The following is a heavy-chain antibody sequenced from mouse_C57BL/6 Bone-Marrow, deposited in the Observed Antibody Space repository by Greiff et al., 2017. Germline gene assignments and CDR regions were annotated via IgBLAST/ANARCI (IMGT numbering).Heavy chain of an antibody. Sequence: VQLQQPGAELVRPGTSVKLSCKASGYTFTSYWMHWVQQRPGQGLEWIGVIDPSDSYTNYNQKFKGKATLTVDTSSSTAYMQLSSLTSEDSAVYYCASASGTWFAYWGQGTLVTVSA. CDR3: ASASGTWFAY. CDR2: IDPSDSYT. V-gene: IGHV1-59*01. D-gene: IGHD6-1*01. CDR1: GYTFTSYW. J-gene: IGHJ3*01.